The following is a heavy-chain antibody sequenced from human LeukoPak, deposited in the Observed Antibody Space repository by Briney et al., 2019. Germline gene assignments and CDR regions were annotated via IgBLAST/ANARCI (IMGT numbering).Heavy chain of an antibody. V-gene: IGHV1-2*02. CDR1: GYTFTAYY. CDR3: ARGAPYYDFWSGYSYYYYYGMDV. D-gene: IGHD3-3*01. J-gene: IGHJ6*02. Sequence: ASVRVSCKTSGYTFTAYYIHWVRQAPGQGLEWMGWINPNSGDTNYAQKFQGRVTMTRDTSISTAYMELSRLRSDDTAVYYCARGAPYYDFWSGYSYYYYYGMDVWGQGTTVTVSS. CDR2: INPNSGDT.